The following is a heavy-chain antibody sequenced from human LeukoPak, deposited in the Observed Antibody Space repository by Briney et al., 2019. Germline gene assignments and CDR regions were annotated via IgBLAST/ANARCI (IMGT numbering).Heavy chain of an antibody. V-gene: IGHV5-51*01. D-gene: IGHD2-21*02. J-gene: IGHJ3*02. CDR2: IFPGDSDT. Sequence: GASLKISCKGSGYSFTSYWIGWVRQLPGKGLEWMGIIFPGDSDTRYSPSFQSQVTISADKSITTAYLQWSSLKASDTAMYYCASHTYCGGDCYSNPIDAFDIWGQGTMVTVSS. CDR1: GYSFTSYW. CDR3: ASHTYCGGDCYSNPIDAFDI.